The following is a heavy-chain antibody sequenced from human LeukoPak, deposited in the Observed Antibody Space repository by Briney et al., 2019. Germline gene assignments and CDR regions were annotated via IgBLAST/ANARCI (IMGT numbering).Heavy chain of an antibody. CDR2: IYYSGST. CDR3: ARRITIFGVVIRNYFDY. CDR1: GGSISSSSYY. J-gene: IGHJ4*02. D-gene: IGHD3-3*01. Sequence: PSETLSFTCTVSGGSISSSSYYWGWIRQPPGKGLEWIGSIYYSGSTYYNPSLKSRVTISVDTSKNQFSLKLSSVTAADTAVYYCARRITIFGVVIRNYFDYWGQGTLVTVSS. V-gene: IGHV4-39*01.